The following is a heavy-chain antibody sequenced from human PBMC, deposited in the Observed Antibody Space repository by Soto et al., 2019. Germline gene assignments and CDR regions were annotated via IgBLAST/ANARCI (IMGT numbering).Heavy chain of an antibody. J-gene: IGHJ5*02. D-gene: IGHD3-3*01. V-gene: IGHV4-59*01. CDR1: GGSISSYY. Sequence: SETLSLTCTVSGGSISSYYWSWIRQPPGKGLEWIGYIYYSGSTNYNPSLKSRVTISVDTSKNQFSLKLSSVTAADTAVYYCARDHDFWSGGPNWFDPWGQGTLVTVSS. CDR2: IYYSGST. CDR3: ARDHDFWSGGPNWFDP.